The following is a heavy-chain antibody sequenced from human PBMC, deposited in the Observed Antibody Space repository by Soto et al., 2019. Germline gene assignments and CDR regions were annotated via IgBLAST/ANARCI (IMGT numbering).Heavy chain of an antibody. J-gene: IGHJ4*02. Sequence: SETLSLTCTVSGGSISSSSYYWGWIRQPPGKGLEWIGSIYYSGSTYYNPSLKSRVTISVDTSKNQFSLKLGFVTAADTAVYYCARHGGVSDAQARGVYDYVWGSYRYKSAWDPLYFDYWGQGTLVTVSS. CDR3: ARHGGVSDAQARGVYDYVWGSYRYKSAWDPLYFDY. V-gene: IGHV4-39*01. CDR1: GGSISSSSYY. D-gene: IGHD3-16*02. CDR2: IYYSGST.